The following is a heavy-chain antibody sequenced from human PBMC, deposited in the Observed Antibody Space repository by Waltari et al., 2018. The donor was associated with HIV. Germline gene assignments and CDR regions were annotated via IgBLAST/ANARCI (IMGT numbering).Heavy chain of an antibody. Sequence: QVQLQESGPGLVKPSQTLSLTCTVSGGSISSGGYYWSWIRQHPGKGLEWIGYIYYSGSTYYNPSLKSRVTISVDTSKNQFSLKLSSVTAADTAVYYCARTIVVVPAAPWYYYGMDVWGQGTTVTVSS. J-gene: IGHJ6*02. CDR3: ARTIVVVPAAPWYYYGMDV. CDR1: GGSISSGGYY. CDR2: IYYSGST. D-gene: IGHD2-2*01. V-gene: IGHV4-31*03.